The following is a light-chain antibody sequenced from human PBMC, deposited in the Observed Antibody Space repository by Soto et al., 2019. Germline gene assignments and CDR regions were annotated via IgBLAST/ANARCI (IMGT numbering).Light chain of an antibody. V-gene: IGKV3-11*01. CDR1: QSVRSY. Sequence: EIVLTQSLATLSLSPGERATLSCRASQSVRSYLAWYQQKVGQAPRLLIYDASNRATGIPARFSGSGSGTDFTLTISNLEPEDFAVYYCQQRSNWPLTFGGGTKVEIK. CDR2: DAS. CDR3: QQRSNWPLT. J-gene: IGKJ4*01.